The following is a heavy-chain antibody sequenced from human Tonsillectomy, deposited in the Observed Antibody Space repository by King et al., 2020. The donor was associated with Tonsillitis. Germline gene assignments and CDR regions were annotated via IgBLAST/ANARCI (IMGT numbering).Heavy chain of an antibody. V-gene: IGHV4-38-2*02. J-gene: IGHJ3*02. CDR3: AREFYGDYIRAFGI. CDR2: IYHSGTT. D-gene: IGHD4-17*01. Sequence: VQLQESGPGQVKPSETLSLTCAVSGYSISSGYYWGWIRQPPGKGLEWIGIIYHSGTTYYNPSLQRRFTLSVDTSNHRFSLKLSSVTAADTAVYYCAREFYGDYIRAFGIWGQGTMVTVSS. CDR1: GYSISSGYY.